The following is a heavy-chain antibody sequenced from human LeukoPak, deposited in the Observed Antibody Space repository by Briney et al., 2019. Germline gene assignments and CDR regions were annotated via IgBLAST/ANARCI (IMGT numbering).Heavy chain of an antibody. CDR1: EFSVGSNY. CDR2: IYSGGST. J-gene: IGHJ5*02. Sequence: GGSLRLSCAASEFSVGSNYMTWVRQAPGKGLEWVSLIYSGGSTYYADSVKGRFTISRDNSKNTLYLQMNSLRAEDTAVYYCARADSTTVTRNWFDPWGQGTLVTVSS. D-gene: IGHD4-17*01. CDR3: ARADSTTVTRNWFDP. V-gene: IGHV3-66*01.